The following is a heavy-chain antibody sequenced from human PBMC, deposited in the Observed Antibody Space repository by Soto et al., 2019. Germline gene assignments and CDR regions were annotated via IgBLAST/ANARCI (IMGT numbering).Heavy chain of an antibody. J-gene: IGHJ4*02. Sequence: QVQLQESGPGLVKPSETLSLTCTVSGGSISSYYWSWIRQPAGKGLEWFGRIYTSGSTNYNPSLKGRVTLSVDTSKNQFSLKLSSVTAADTAVYYCARGPSTMGGNTLDYWGQGTLVTVSS. CDR2: IYTSGST. V-gene: IGHV4-4*07. CDR1: GGSISSYY. D-gene: IGHD2-15*01. CDR3: ARGPSTMGGNTLDY.